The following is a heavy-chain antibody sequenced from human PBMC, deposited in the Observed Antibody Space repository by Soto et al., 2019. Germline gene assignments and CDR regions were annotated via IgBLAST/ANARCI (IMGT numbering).Heavy chain of an antibody. J-gene: IGHJ4*02. CDR1: RGTFNRYA. CDR2: LVPQFGTP. Sequence: QVQLVQSGAEVKKPGSSVKVSCLASRGTFNRYAINWVRQAPGHGLEWLGALVPQFGTPNYAQKFQDRVTIVEDESTTTTSMELRGLTSDDTAVYYCARQNRDTPMVPFDVWGQGTLVTVSS. V-gene: IGHV1-69*01. CDR3: ARQNRDTPMVPFDV. D-gene: IGHD5-18*01.